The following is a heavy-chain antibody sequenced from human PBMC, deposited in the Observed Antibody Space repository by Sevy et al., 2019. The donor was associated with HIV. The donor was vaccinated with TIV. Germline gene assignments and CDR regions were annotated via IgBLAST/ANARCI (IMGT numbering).Heavy chain of an antibody. Sequence: GGSLRLSCVASGFTFSNYDMNWVRQAPGKGLEWVSKISSSDSTTYYADSLKGRFTISRDNAKKSLYLQMNNLRAEDTALYYCVRNGGAYDAGFDPWGQGTPVTVSS. D-gene: IGHD3-22*01. V-gene: IGHV3-48*03. CDR3: VRNGGAYDAGFDP. CDR1: GFTFSNYD. J-gene: IGHJ5*02. CDR2: ISSSDSTT.